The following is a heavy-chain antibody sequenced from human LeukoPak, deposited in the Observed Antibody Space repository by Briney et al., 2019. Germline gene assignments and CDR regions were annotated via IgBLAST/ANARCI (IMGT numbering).Heavy chain of an antibody. J-gene: IGHJ6*03. CDR2: IYHSGST. D-gene: IGHD1-1*01. V-gene: IGHV4-4*02. Sequence: PSETLSLTCAVSGGSISSSNWWSWVRQPPGKGLEWIGEIYHSGSTNYNPSLKSRVTISVDTSKNQFSLKLSSVTAADTAVYYCAGLSWNGDYYYYYIDVWGKGTTVTVSS. CDR3: AGLSWNGDYYYYYIDV. CDR1: GGSISSSNW.